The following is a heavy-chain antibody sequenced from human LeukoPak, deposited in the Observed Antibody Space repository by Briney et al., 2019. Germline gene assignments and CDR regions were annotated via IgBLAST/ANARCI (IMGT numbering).Heavy chain of an antibody. CDR1: GFTFSSYG. D-gene: IGHD3-10*01. V-gene: IGHV3-23*01. J-gene: IGHJ5*02. CDR2: ISGSGGST. Sequence: GGTLRLSCAASGFTFSSYGMSWVRQAPGKGLEWVSAISGSGGSTYYADSVKGRFTISRDNSKSTLYLQMNSLRAEDTAVYYCAKFRITMVRGVISWFDPWGQGTLVTVSS. CDR3: AKFRITMVRGVISWFDP.